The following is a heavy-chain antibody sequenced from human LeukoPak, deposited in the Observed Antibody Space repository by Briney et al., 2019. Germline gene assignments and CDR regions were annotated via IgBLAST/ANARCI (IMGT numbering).Heavy chain of an antibody. Sequence: PSQTLSLTCTVSGGSISSGDYYWSWIRQPPGKGLEWIGYIYYSGSTYYNPSLKSRVTISVDTSKNQFSLKLSSVTAADTAVYYCARYDSGSYFNYFDYWGQGTLVTVSS. CDR1: GGSISSGDYY. CDR3: ARYDSGSYFNYFDY. J-gene: IGHJ4*02. D-gene: IGHD1-26*01. CDR2: IYYSGST. V-gene: IGHV4-30-4*01.